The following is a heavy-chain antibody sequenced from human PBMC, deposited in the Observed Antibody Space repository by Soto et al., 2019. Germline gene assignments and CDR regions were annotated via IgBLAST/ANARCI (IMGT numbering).Heavy chain of an antibody. J-gene: IGHJ5*02. Sequence: QLQLQESGPGLVKPSETLSLTCTVSGGSISSRGYYWGWIRQPPGKGLEWIGTIYYSGSTYYNPSLKSRVTISVDTSKNQFSLKLSSVTAADTAVYYCATSNWFDPWGQGTLVIVSS. V-gene: IGHV4-39*01. CDR1: GGSISSRGYY. CDR3: ATSNWFDP. CDR2: IYYSGST.